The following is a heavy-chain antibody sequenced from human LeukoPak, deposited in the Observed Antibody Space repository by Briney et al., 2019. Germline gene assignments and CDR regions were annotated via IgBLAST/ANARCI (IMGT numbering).Heavy chain of an antibody. CDR2: INPNSGGT. V-gene: IGHV1-2*02. CDR3: ARDSSGFEDAFDI. CDR1: GYTFTGYY. D-gene: IGHD6-19*01. Sequence: ASVKVSCKASGYTFTGYYMHWVRQAPGQGLEWMGFINPNSGGTNYAQKFQGRVTMTRDTSISTAYMELSRLRSDDTAVYYCARDSSGFEDAFDIWGQGTMVTVSS. J-gene: IGHJ3*02.